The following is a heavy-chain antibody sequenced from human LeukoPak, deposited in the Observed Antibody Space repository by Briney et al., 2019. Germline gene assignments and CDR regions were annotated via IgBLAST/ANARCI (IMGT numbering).Heavy chain of an antibody. J-gene: IGHJ6*03. Sequence: ASVKVCCKASGYTFTTYAMNWVRQAPGQGLEWMGWINTNTGNPTYAQGFTGRFVFSLDTSVSTAYLQISSLKAEDTAVYYCARERGELLWFGEPEYYMDVWGKGTTVTVSS. V-gene: IGHV7-4-1*02. CDR2: INTNTGNP. CDR3: ARERGELLWFGEPEYYMDV. CDR1: GYTFTTYA. D-gene: IGHD3-10*01.